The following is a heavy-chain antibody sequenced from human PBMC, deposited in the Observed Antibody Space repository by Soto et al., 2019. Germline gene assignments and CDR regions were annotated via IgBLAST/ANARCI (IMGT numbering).Heavy chain of an antibody. CDR3: ATLSWGESNYYGKDV. CDR2: ISHDASNE. Sequence: GGSLRLSCVASGIIFSAFTIHWVRQAPGKGLEWAALISHDASNEKYADFVKGRFTISRDNSKNTVYLQMNSLRADDTAVYYCATLSWGESNYYGKDVWGQGTTVTVSS. CDR1: GIIFSAFT. D-gene: IGHD3-16*01. J-gene: IGHJ6*02. V-gene: IGHV3-30-3*01.